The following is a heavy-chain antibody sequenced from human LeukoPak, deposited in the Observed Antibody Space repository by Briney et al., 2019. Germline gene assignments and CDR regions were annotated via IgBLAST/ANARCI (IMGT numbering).Heavy chain of an antibody. J-gene: IGHJ3*02. D-gene: IGHD1-26*01. V-gene: IGHV3-30*18. CDR1: GFTFSSYG. CDR3: AKGGIVGAYAFDI. Sequence: GGSLRLSCAASGFTFSSYGMHWVRQAPGKGLEWVAVISYDGSNKYYADSVKGRFTLSRDNSKNTLYLQMNSLRAEDTAVYYCAKGGIVGAYAFDIWGQGTMVTVSS. CDR2: ISYDGSNK.